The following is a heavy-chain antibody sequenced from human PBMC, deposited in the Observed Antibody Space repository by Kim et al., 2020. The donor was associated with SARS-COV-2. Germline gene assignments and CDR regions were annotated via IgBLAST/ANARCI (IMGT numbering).Heavy chain of an antibody. CDR3: VKGAWLDY. CDR2: INGRDDST. Sequence: GGSLRLSCVASGFSFGTFDMRWVRQAPGKGLKWVSVINGRDDSTYYADSVKGRFTVSRDSSRNTLYLQMNSLRVDDTAIYYCVKGAWLDYWVQGTLVTVS. CDR1: GFSFGTFD. V-gene: IGHV3-23*01. J-gene: IGHJ4*02. D-gene: IGHD5-12*01.